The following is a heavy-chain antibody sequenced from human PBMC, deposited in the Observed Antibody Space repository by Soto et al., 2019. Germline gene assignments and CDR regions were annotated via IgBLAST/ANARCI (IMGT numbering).Heavy chain of an antibody. V-gene: IGHV3-48*01. CDR1: GGTCSSYS. CDR3: ARDSGYSYGPLDY. J-gene: IGHJ4*02. Sequence: AVGSIRLWCGASGGTCSSYSRNWVRQDTGKGLEWVSYISSSSSTIYYADSVKGRFTISRDNAKNSLYLQMNSLRAEDTAVYYCARDSGYSYGPLDYWGQGTLVTVSS. D-gene: IGHD5-18*01. CDR2: ISSSSSTI.